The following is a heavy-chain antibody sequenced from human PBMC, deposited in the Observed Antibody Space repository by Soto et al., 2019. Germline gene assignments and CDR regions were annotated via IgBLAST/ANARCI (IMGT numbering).Heavy chain of an antibody. Sequence: QVHLVQSGGEVKKPGASVKVSCKASGYTFSSYVIRWVRQAPGQGLDWMGWINTYSGNTNYAQKFQDRVTMTTDTAPSTVYMDLRSLRSDDTAVYYCARAGLYSTSGDRRFDPWGPGTLVTVSS. J-gene: IGHJ5*02. CDR2: INTYSGNT. D-gene: IGHD2-2*01. V-gene: IGHV1-18*01. CDR3: ARAGLYSTSGDRRFDP. CDR1: GYTFSSYV.